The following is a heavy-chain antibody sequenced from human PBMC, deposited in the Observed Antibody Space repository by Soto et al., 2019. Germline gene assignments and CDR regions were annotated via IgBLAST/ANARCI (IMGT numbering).Heavy chain of an antibody. CDR2: ITSSSSSI. CDR3: ARAFAGTSSSDY. CDR1: GFSFSSYS. D-gene: IGHD6-13*01. Sequence: TGGSLRLSCAASGFSFSSYSMIWVRQAPGEGLEWVSFITSSSSSIFYAASVQGRFTISRDNAKNSLYLQMNGLRAEDTAVYYCARAFAGTSSSDYWGQGTLVTVSS. J-gene: IGHJ4*02. V-gene: IGHV3-21*01.